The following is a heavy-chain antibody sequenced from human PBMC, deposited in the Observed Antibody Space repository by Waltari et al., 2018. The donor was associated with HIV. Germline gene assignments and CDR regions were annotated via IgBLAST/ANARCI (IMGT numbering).Heavy chain of an antibody. CDR2: IYYSGST. Sequence: QVQLQESGPGLVKPSETLSLTCTVSGGSISSYHWSWIRQPPGKGLEWIGYIYYSGSTNYNPSLRSRVTRSVDTSKNQFSLKRSSVTAADTSVYYCASTGAAAESFDYWGQGTLVTVSS. CDR3: ASTGAAAESFDY. J-gene: IGHJ4*02. V-gene: IGHV4-59*01. D-gene: IGHD6-13*01. CDR1: GGSISSYH.